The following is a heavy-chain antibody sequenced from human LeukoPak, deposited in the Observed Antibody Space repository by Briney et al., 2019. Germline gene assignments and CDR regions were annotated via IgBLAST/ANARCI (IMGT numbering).Heavy chain of an antibody. CDR3: AKDRAYGSGSYYYYGMDV. CDR2: ISGSGGST. Sequence: GGSLRLSCAASGFTFSSYAMSWVRQAPGKGLKWVSAISGSGGSTYYADSVKGRFTISRDNSKNTLYLQMNSLRAEDTAVYYCAKDRAYGSGSYYYYGMDVWGQGTTVTVSS. J-gene: IGHJ6*02. CDR1: GFTFSSYA. D-gene: IGHD3-10*01. V-gene: IGHV3-23*01.